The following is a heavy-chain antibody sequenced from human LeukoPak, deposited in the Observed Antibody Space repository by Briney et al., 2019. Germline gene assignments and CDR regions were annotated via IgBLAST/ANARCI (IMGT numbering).Heavy chain of an antibody. J-gene: IGHJ3*02. V-gene: IGHV4-39*01. CDR2: IYYSGST. CDR1: GGSLSSSTSY. CDR3: ATLFRTDAFDI. Sequence: PSGTLCLSCTVSGGSLSSSTSYWGCIRPPPGKGLEWIRNIYYSGSTYYNASLKSRVHISVDTSTNQFSLKLSSVTAADTAVYYCATLFRTDAFDIGGQGTMVTVSS.